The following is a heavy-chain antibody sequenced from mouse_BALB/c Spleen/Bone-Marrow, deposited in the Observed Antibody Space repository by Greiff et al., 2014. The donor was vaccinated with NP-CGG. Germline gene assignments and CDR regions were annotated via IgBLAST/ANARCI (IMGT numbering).Heavy chain of an antibody. CDR1: GYTFTTYW. CDR2: INPNTDYT. CDR3: ARGLRDWYFDG. Sequence: QVQLQQPGPELATPGASVKMSCKASGYTFTTYWMHWIKQRPGQGLEWIGSINPNTDYTDYNQKFKDKATLTADKSSITAYMQLSSLTSEDSAVYYGARGLRDWYFDGWGAGTTVTVAS. V-gene: IGHV1-4*01. J-gene: IGHJ1*01. D-gene: IGHD2-4*01.